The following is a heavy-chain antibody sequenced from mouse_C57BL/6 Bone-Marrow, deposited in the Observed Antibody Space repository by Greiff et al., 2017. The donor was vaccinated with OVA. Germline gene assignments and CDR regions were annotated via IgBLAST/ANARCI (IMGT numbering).Heavy chain of an antibody. CDR2: ISHSGST. V-gene: IGHV3-8*01. Sequence: EVQRVESGPGLAKPSQTLSLTCSVTGYSITSDYWNWIRKFPGNKLEYMGYISHSGSTYYNPSLKSRISITRDTSKNQYYLQLNSVTTEDTATYYCANRYDGYWYFDVWGTGTTVTVSS. CDR3: ANRYDGYWYFDV. J-gene: IGHJ1*03. D-gene: IGHD2-3*01. CDR1: GYSITSDY.